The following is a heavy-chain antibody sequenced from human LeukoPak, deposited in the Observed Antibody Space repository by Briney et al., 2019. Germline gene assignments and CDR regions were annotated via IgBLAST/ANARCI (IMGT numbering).Heavy chain of an antibody. CDR2: ISYDGSNK. CDR1: GFTFSSYG. D-gene: IGHD3-3*01. CDR3: ARCYDFWSGYFDY. Sequence: GGSLRLSCAASGFTFSSYGMHWVRQAPGKGLEWVAVISYDGSNKYYADSVKGRFTISRDNSKNTLYLQMNSLRAEDTAVYYCARCYDFWSGYFDYWGQGTLVTVSP. J-gene: IGHJ4*02. V-gene: IGHV3-30*03.